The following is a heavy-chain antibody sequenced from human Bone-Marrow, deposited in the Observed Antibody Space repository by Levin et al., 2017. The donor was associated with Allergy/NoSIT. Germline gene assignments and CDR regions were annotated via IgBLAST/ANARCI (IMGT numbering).Heavy chain of an antibody. CDR3: AHSQSLRPGLPGYNYGPFDF. Sequence: KMSGPTLVKPKQTLTLTCTFSGFSLSTSGVGVGWIRQPPGKALEWLALIYWDDDLRYSPSLQSRLTITKDTSKNQVVLTMTNMAPADTGTYFCAHSQSLRPGLPGYNYGPFDFWGQGTLVIVSS. D-gene: IGHD5-18*01. CDR1: GFSLSTSGVG. CDR2: IYWDDDL. J-gene: IGHJ4*02. V-gene: IGHV2-5*02.